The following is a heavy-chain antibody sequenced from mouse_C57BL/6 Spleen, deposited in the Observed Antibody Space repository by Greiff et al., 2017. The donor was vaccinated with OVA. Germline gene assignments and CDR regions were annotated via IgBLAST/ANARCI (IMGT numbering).Heavy chain of an antibody. J-gene: IGHJ1*03. D-gene: IGHD1-1*01. CDR2: INPYNGDT. CDR3: VRDYYGSRYDRYFDV. Sequence: EVQLQQSGPELVKPGDSVTISCKASGYSFTGYFMNWVMQSPGKSLEWIGRINPYNGDTFYNQKFKGKATLTVDKSSSTAHMELRSLTSEDSAVYDCVRDYYGSRYDRYFDVWGTGNTVTVSS. CDR1: GYSFTGYF. V-gene: IGHV1-20*01.